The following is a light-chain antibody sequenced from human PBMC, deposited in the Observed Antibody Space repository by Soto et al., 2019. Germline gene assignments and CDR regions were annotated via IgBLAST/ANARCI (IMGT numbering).Light chain of an antibody. J-gene: IGKJ1*01. CDR3: QQYTNWPPWT. V-gene: IGKV3-15*01. CDR2: GAS. Sequence: EIVLTQSPATLSLSQGERATLCCGGSQSVSRDLAWYQQKPGQAPRLLIYGASTRAAGIPARFSGSGSGTEFTLTISSLQSEDFAVYYCQQYTNWPPWTFGRGTKVDIK. CDR1: QSVSRD.